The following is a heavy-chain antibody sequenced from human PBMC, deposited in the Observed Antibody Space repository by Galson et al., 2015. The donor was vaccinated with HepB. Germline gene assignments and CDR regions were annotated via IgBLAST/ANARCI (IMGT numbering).Heavy chain of an antibody. D-gene: IGHD5-18*01. Sequence: SLRLSCAASGFTFSSYAMHWVRQAPGKGLEWVAVISYDGSNKYYADSVKGRFTISRDNSKNTLYLQMNSLRAEDTAVYYCAKVLMGYGPFYFDYWGQGTLVTVSS. V-gene: IGHV3-30*04. CDR2: ISYDGSNK. CDR3: AKVLMGYGPFYFDY. J-gene: IGHJ4*02. CDR1: GFTFSSYA.